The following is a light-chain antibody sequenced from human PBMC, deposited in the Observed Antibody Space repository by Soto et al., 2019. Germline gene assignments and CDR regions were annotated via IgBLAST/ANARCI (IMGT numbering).Light chain of an antibody. J-gene: IGKJ1*01. CDR3: QQYDYWPRT. Sequence: EIVLTQSPGTLSLSPGERATLSCRASQSIRNNYVAWYRQKPGQAPRLLLFGVSNRATGIPARFSGSGSGTDFSLTISSLQSEDFAVYYCQQYDYWPRTFGQGTKVDIK. CDR2: GVS. CDR1: QSIRNN. V-gene: IGKV3-15*01.